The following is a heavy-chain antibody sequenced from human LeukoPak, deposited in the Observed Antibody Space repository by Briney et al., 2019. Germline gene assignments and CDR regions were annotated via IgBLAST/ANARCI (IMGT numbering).Heavy chain of an antibody. CDR3: ARGNAITIFGVANIRGYFDY. J-gene: IGHJ4*02. CDR2: TNHSGST. D-gene: IGHD3-3*01. CDR1: GGSFSGYY. V-gene: IGHV4-34*01. Sequence: PSETLSLTCAVYGGSFSGYYWSWIRQPPGKGRECIGETNHSGSTNYNPSLKSRVTISVDTSKNQFPRKLSSVTAAHTAMYYCARGNAITIFGVANIRGYFDYWGQGTLVTVSS.